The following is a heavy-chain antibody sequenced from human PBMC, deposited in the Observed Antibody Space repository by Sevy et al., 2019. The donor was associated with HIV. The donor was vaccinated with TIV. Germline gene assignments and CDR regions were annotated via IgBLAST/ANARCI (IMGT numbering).Heavy chain of an antibody. CDR1: GGSLDVFG. D-gene: IGHD7-27*01. CDR3: ARDNWGSIGY. CDR2: AYYNGGT. J-gene: IGHJ4*02. Sequence: SETLSLTCTVSGGSLDVFGWTWVRQPPGKGLEWLGYAYYNGGTNYNPSLKSRLTIPVGTAARQFSLHLNSVTAADTAIYYCARDNWGSIGYWGQGILVTVSS. V-gene: IGHV4-59*01.